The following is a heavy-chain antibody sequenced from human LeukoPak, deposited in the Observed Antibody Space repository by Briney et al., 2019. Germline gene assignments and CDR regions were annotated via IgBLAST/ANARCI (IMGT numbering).Heavy chain of an antibody. CDR2: ISSSGSTI. Sequence: GGSLRLSCAASGFTFSSYEMNWVRQAPGKGLEWVSYISSSGSTIYYADSVKGRFTISRDNAKSSLYLQMNSLRAEDTAVYYCARIRLGWYFDYWGQGTLVTVSS. CDR3: ARIRLGWYFDY. V-gene: IGHV3-48*03. CDR1: GFTFSSYE. D-gene: IGHD6-19*01. J-gene: IGHJ4*02.